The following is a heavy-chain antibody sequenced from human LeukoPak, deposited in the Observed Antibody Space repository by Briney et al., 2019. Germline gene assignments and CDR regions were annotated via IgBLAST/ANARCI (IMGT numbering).Heavy chain of an antibody. CDR1: GYTFTSYG. J-gene: IGHJ3*02. V-gene: IGHV1-2*02. CDR3: ARDLGKLRFLEWSQRAFDI. Sequence: ASVKVSCKASGYTFTSYGISWVRQAPGQGLEWMGWINPNSGGTNYAQKFQGRVTMTRDTSISTAYMELSRLRSDDTAVYYCARDLGKLRFLEWSQRAFDIWGQGTMVTVSS. D-gene: IGHD3-3*01. CDR2: INPNSGGT.